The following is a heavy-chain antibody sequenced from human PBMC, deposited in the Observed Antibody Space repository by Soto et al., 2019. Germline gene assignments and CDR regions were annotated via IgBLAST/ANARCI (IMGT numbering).Heavy chain of an antibody. Sequence: QVQLVQSGAEVKKPGASVKVSGKASGYTFTSYDINWVRQATGQGLEWMGWMNPNSGNTGYAQKFQGRVTMTRNTSISTAYMELSSLRSEDTAVYYCARPAMTVRGVINYYYYGMDVWGQGTTVTVSS. D-gene: IGHD3-10*01. CDR2: MNPNSGNT. J-gene: IGHJ6*02. CDR1: GYTFTSYD. CDR3: ARPAMTVRGVINYYYYGMDV. V-gene: IGHV1-8*01.